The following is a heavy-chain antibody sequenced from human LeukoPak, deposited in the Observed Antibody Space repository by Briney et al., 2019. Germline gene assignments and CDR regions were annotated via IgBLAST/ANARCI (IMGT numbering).Heavy chain of an antibody. J-gene: IGHJ5*02. CDR1: GFTFSNVW. D-gene: IGHD5-24*01. V-gene: IGHV3-15*01. CDR3: TTDRGMTTRPS. Sequence: PGGSLRLSCAASGFTFSNVWMSWVRQAPGKGREGGGRIKSKTDGGTTDYAAPVKGRFTNTRDDSKNTLYLQMNSLKTEDTGVYYCTTDRGMTTRPSWGQGTLVTVSS. CDR2: IKSKTDGGTT.